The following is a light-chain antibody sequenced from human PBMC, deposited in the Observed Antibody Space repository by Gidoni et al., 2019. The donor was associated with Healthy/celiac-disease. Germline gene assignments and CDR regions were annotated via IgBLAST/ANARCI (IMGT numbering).Light chain of an antibody. V-gene: IGKV1-39*01. Sequence: DIQMTQSPSSLSASVGDRVTITCRASQSIRSNLNWYQQKPGKAPKRLIYAASSFQSGVPSRFSGSGSGTDFTLTISILQPEDFATYYCQQSYSTPYTFGQWTKLEIK. CDR1: QSIRSN. CDR3: QQSYSTPYT. J-gene: IGKJ2*01. CDR2: AAS.